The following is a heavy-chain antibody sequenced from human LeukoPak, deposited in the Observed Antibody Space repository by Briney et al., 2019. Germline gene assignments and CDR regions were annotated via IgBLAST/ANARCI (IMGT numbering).Heavy chain of an antibody. CDR2: INHNGST. V-gene: IGHV4-34*01. CDR3: ARGADYGDYY. J-gene: IGHJ4*02. CDR1: GGSFSGYY. Sequence: SETLSLTCAVYGGSFSGYYWSWIRQPPGKGLEWIGEINHNGSTNYNPSLKSRVTISVDTSKNQFSLKLSSVTAADTAVYYCARGADYGDYYWGQGTLVTVSS. D-gene: IGHD4-17*01.